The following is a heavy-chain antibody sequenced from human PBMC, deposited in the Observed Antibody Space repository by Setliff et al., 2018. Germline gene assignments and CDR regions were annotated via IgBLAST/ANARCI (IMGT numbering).Heavy chain of an antibody. D-gene: IGHD3-16*01. CDR3: ARAAARAEYSDTSAYLPFDF. Sequence: SETLSLTCNVSGVSITSEAYYWSWIRQYPGKGLEWIGYIYYSGSTYYNPSLQGRVTVSLDSSKNHFSLELTSVTAADTAVYFCARAAARAEYSDTSAYLPFDFWGWGTLVTVSS. CDR1: GVSITSEAYY. J-gene: IGHJ4*02. V-gene: IGHV4-31*03. CDR2: IYYSGST.